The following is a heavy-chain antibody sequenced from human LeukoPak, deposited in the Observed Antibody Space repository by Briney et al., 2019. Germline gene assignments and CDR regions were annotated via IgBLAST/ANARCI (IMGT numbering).Heavy chain of an antibody. CDR2: ISYDGSNK. V-gene: IGHV3-30*03. CDR3: ARGPHSQYYFDY. CDR1: GFTFSSYG. Sequence: GGSLRLSCAASGFTFSSYGMHWVRQAPGKGLEWVAVISYDGSNKYYADSVKGRFTISRDNSKNTLYLQMNSLRAEDTAVCYCARGPHSQYYFDYWGQGTLVTVSS. J-gene: IGHJ4*02.